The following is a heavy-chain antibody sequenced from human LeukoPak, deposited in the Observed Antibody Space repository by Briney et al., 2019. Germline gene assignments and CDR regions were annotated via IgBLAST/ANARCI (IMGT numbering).Heavy chain of an antibody. CDR3: ARERRQVVTSRDAFDI. V-gene: IGHV3-11*01. Sequence: GGSLRLSCAASGFTFSDYYMSWIRQAPGKGLEWVSHISSSGSTIYYADSVKGRFTISRDNAKNSLYLQMNSLRAEDTAVYYCARERRQVVTSRDAFDIWGQGTMVTVSS. CDR1: GFTFSDYY. CDR2: ISSSGSTI. D-gene: IGHD4-23*01. J-gene: IGHJ3*02.